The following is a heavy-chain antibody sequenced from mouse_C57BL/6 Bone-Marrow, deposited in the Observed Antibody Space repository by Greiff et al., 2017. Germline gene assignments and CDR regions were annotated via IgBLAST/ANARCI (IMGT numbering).Heavy chain of an antibody. V-gene: IGHV8-8*01. CDR3: ARFYYDYCDY. Sequence: QVQLKESGPGILQPSQTLSLTCSFSGFSLSTFGMGVGWIRQPPGKGLEWLAHIWWDDDKYYNPALKSRITISKDTSKNQGFLKIANVDTADTATYYCARFYYDYCDYWGQGTTLTVSS. CDR2: IWWDDDK. CDR1: GFSLSTFGMG. D-gene: IGHD2-4*01. J-gene: IGHJ2*01.